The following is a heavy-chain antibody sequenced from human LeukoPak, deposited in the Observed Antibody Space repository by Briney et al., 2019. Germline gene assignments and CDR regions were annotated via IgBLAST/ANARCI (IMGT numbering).Heavy chain of an antibody. V-gene: IGHV4-39*07. D-gene: IGHD6-6*01. CDR1: GGSISSSSYY. J-gene: IGHJ6*03. CDR3: ARRMSYSSSSKYDAIYYYYYYMDV. Sequence: SETLSLTCTVSGGSISSSSYYWGWIRQPPGKGLEWIGSIYYSGSTYYNPSLKSRVTISVDTSKNQFSLKLSSVTAADTAVYYCARRMSYSSSSKYDAIYYYYYYMDVWGKGTTVTVSS. CDR2: IYYSGST.